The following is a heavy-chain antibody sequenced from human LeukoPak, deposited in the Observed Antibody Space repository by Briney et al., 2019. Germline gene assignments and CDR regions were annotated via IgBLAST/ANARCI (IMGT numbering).Heavy chain of an antibody. CDR3: ARGGLGYCSSTSCRREYYFDY. CDR2: IIPIFGTA. Sequence: SVKVSCKASGGTFSSYAISWVRQAPGQGLEWMGGIIPIFGTANYAQKFQGRVTITTDESTSTAYMELSSLRSEDTAVYYCARGGLGYCSSTSCRREYYFDYWGQGTLVTVSS. V-gene: IGHV1-69*05. D-gene: IGHD2-2*01. CDR1: GGTFSSYA. J-gene: IGHJ4*02.